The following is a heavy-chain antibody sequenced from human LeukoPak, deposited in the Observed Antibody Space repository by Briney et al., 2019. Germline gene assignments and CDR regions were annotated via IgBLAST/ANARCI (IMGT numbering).Heavy chain of an antibody. J-gene: IGHJ4*02. CDR1: GFTFSSFE. D-gene: IGHD3-10*01. V-gene: IGHV3-23*01. CDR2: ISGSGGST. CDR3: VITMVRGVTEYYFDY. Sequence: GGSLRLSCAASGFTFSSFEMNWVRQAPGKRLEWVSVISGSGGSTYYADSVKGRFTISRDNSKNTLYLQMNSLRAEDTAVYYCVITMVRGVTEYYFDYWGQGTLVTVSS.